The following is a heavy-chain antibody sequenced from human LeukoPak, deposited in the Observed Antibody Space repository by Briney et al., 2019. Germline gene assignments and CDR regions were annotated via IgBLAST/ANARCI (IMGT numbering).Heavy chain of an antibody. Sequence: GGSLRLSCVASGFTFSSYWMSWVRQAPGEGPEWVANIKQDESEIYYVDSVKGRFTISRDNAKNSLYLQMNSLRAEDTAVYYCARGEIYTAEDYWGQGTLVTVSS. CDR1: GFTFSSYW. CDR3: ARGEIYTAEDY. D-gene: IGHD5-18*01. V-gene: IGHV3-7*01. CDR2: IKQDESEI. J-gene: IGHJ4*02.